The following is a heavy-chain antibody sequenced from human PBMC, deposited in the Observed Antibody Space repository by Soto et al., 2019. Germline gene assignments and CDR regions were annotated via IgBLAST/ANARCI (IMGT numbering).Heavy chain of an antibody. Sequence: GGSLRLSCAASGFTFSSYSMNWVRQAPGKVLEWVSYISSSSTIYYADSVKGRFTISRDNAKNSLYLQMNSLRAEYTAVYYCARHPERIAQIGWFDPWGQGTLVTVSS. D-gene: IGHD6-13*01. CDR1: GFTFSSYS. CDR3: ARHPERIAQIGWFDP. V-gene: IGHV3-48*01. CDR2: ISSSSTI. J-gene: IGHJ5*02.